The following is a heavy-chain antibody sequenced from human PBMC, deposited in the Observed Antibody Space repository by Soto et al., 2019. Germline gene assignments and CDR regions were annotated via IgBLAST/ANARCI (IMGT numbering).Heavy chain of an antibody. Sequence: ASVKVSCKASGYTFTGYYVHWVRQAPGQGLEWMGWINPNSGGTNYAQYFQGRVTMTRNTTISTVYMELSRLRSDDTAVYFCAREDTAMVRSDYYYGLDVWGQGTTVTVSS. CDR2: INPNSGGT. D-gene: IGHD5-18*01. CDR3: AREDTAMVRSDYYYGLDV. CDR1: GYTFTGYY. J-gene: IGHJ6*02. V-gene: IGHV1-2*02.